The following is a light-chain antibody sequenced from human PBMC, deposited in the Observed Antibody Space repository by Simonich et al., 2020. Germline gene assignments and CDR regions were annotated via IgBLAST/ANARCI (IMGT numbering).Light chain of an antibody. CDR1: QSVLYSSNNKNY. V-gene: IGKV4-1*01. CDR2: WAS. Sequence: DIVMTQSPDSLAVSLGERATINCKSSQSVLYSSNNKNYLAWYQQKPGQHPKLLIYWASTRESGVPDRFSGSGSGTDFTLPISSLQAEDVAVYYCQQYYSTPFTFGPGTKVDIK. CDR3: QQYYSTPFT. J-gene: IGKJ3*01.